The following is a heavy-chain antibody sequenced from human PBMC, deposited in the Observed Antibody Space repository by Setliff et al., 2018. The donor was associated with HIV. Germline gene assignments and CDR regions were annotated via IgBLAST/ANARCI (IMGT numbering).Heavy chain of an antibody. V-gene: IGHV1-69*13. CDR1: GGTLSNYV. J-gene: IGHJ3*01. CDR3: ATGRHYYDSSDYPANPFDV. D-gene: IGHD3-22*01. CDR2: IIPMYNIP. Sequence: EASVKVSCKTSGGTLSNYVITWVRQAPGQGLEWMGMIIPMYNIPAYAQKFQGRVTFTADESTSTAYMELSSLSSEDTAVYYCATGRHYYDSSDYPANPFDVWGQGTLVTVSS.